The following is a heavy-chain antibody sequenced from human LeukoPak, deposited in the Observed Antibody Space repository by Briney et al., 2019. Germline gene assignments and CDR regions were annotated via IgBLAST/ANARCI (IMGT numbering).Heavy chain of an antibody. CDR1: GFNFISYS. V-gene: IGHV3-21*06. CDR3: AREGVGATKDY. CDR2: ISSSSNLI. J-gene: IGHJ4*02. Sequence: GGSLRLSCAASGFNFISYSMNWVRQAPGKGLEWVSSISSSSNLIYYADSVRGRFTVSRNNAKNSLYLQMNSLRAEDTAVYYCAREGVGATKDYWGQGTLVTVSS. D-gene: IGHD1-26*01.